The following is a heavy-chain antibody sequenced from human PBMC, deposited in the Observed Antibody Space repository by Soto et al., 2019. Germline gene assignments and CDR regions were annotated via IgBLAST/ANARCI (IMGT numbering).Heavy chain of an antibody. CDR3: ARSSDLTPYYYYYMDV. CDR1: GYSFTSYW. V-gene: IGHV5-51*01. Sequence: GESLKISCKGSGYSFTSYWIGWVRQMPGKGLEWMGIIYPGDSDTRYSPSFQGQVTISADKSISTAYLQWSSLKASDTAMYYCARSSDLTPYYYYYMDVWGKGTTVTVSS. D-gene: IGHD6-6*01. CDR2: IYPGDSDT. J-gene: IGHJ6*03.